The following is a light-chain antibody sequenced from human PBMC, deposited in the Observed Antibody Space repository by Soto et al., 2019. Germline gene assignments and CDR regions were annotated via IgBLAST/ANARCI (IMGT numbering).Light chain of an antibody. CDR3: PQYGSPGK. CDR2: GAS. V-gene: IGKV3-20*01. Sequence: EIVLTQSPGTLSLSPGERATLSCRASQSVSNNYLAWYQQKPGQAPRLLIYGASNRATGIPDRFSGSGSGTEFPLNNSRLEAEEFGVDYCPQYGSPGKFGQGTKVEIK. CDR1: QSVSNNY. J-gene: IGKJ1*01.